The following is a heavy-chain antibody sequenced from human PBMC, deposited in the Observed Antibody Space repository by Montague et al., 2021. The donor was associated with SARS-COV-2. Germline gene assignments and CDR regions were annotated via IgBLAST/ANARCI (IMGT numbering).Heavy chain of an antibody. D-gene: IGHD3-10*01. CDR2: IYYSGST. J-gene: IGHJ5*02. CDR3: ARLVWFGELSSENWFDP. V-gene: IGHV4-39*01. CDR1: GGSISSSSNY. Sequence: SETLSLTCTVSGGSISSSSNYWGWIRRPPGKGLEWIGSIYYSGSTYYXSSLKSRVTISVDTSKNQFSLKLNSVTAADTAVYYCARLVWFGELSSENWFDPWGQGTLVAVSS.